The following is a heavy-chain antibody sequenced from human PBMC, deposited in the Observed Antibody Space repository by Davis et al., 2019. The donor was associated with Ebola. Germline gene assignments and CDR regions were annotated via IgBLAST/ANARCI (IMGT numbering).Heavy chain of an antibody. Sequence: PSETLSLTCTVSGGSISSYYWSWIRQPAGKGLEWIGRIYTSGNTNYNPSLKSRVTMSVDTSKNQFSLKLSSVTAADTAVYYCASTGLDCSSTSCYTQVDYWGQGTLVTVSS. CDR2: IYTSGNT. D-gene: IGHD2-2*02. V-gene: IGHV4-4*07. J-gene: IGHJ4*02. CDR3: ASTGLDCSSTSCYTQVDY. CDR1: GGSISSYY.